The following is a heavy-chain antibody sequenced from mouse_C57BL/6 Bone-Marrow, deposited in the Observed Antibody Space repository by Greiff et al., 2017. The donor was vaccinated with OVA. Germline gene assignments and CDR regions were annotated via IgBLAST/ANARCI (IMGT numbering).Heavy chain of an antibody. CDR1: GYTFTSYW. Sequence: VQLLQPGAELVKPGASVKLSCKASGYTFTSYWMYWVKQRPGQGLEWIGKIHPNCGSTNYNEKLKSKATLSVDQSSRTTYMQLSRLTSEDSAVYDCAREPSNFDVWGTGTTVTVSS. CDR2: IHPNCGST. J-gene: IGHJ1*03. CDR3: AREPSNFDV. V-gene: IGHV1-64*01.